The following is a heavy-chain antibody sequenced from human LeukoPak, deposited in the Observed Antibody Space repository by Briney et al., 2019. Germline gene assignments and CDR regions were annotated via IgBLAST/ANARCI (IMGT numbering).Heavy chain of an antibody. CDR3: ARRARELSFDY. Sequence: SETLSLTCTVSGGPIGSSSSYWGWIRQPPGKGLEWIGSIFYDGRTQYNPSLKSRVTISVDTSKNQFSLKLISVTAADTAVYYCARRARELSFDYWGQGTLVTVSS. CDR2: IFYDGRT. CDR1: GGPIGSSSSY. V-gene: IGHV4-39*07. J-gene: IGHJ4*02. D-gene: IGHD1-26*01.